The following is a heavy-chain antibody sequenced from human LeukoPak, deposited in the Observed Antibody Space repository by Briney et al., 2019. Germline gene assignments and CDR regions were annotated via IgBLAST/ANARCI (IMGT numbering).Heavy chain of an antibody. D-gene: IGHD6-13*01. V-gene: IGHV3-30-3*01. CDR2: ISYDGSNK. Sequence: PGGSLRLSCAASGFTFSSYAMHWVRQAPGKGLEWVAVISYDGSNKYYADSVKGRFTISRDNSKNTLYLQMNSLRAEDTAVYYCARADSSSWAHDYWGQGTLVIVSS. CDR3: ARADSSSWAHDY. J-gene: IGHJ4*02. CDR1: GFTFSSYA.